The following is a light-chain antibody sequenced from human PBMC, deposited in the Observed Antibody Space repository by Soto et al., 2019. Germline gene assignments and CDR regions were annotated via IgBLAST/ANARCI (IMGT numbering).Light chain of an antibody. CDR1: QSISSTY. J-gene: IGKJ1*01. CDR3: QQYGSSPWT. V-gene: IGKV3-20*01. CDR2: GAS. Sequence: VLTQSPGSLSLSPGERATLSCRASQSISSTYLAWYQQKPGQAPRLLIYGASSRATGIPDRFSGSGSGTDFTLTISRLEPEDFAEYYCQQYGSSPWTFGQGTKVDIK.